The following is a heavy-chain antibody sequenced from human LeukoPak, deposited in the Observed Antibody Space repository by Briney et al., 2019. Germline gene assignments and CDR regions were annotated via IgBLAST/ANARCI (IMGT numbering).Heavy chain of an antibody. CDR3: AKVSWANYFDY. CDR2: ISGSGGNT. V-gene: IGHV3-23*01. CDR1: GFSFSSYA. J-gene: IGHJ4*02. D-gene: IGHD6-13*01. Sequence: GGSLRLSCAASGFSFSSYAMSWVRQAPGKGREWVSAISGSGGNTYYADSVRGRFTISRDNSKNTLYLQMNSLRAEDTAIYYCAKVSWANYFDYWGQGTLVTVSS.